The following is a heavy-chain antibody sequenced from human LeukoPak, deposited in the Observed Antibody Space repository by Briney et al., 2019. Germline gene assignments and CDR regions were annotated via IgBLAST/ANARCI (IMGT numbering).Heavy chain of an antibody. D-gene: IGHD3-22*01. CDR1: GGSISSSSYY. J-gene: IGHJ4*02. CDR3: ARGPLGYYYDSSGYQVGYYFDY. CDR2: IYYSGST. Sequence: SETLSLTCTVSGGSISSSSYYWGWIRQPPGKGLEWIGSIYYSGSTYYNPSLKSRVTISVGTSKNQFSLKLSSVTAADTAVYYCARGPLGYYYDSSGYQVGYYFDYWGQGTLVTVSS. V-gene: IGHV4-39*07.